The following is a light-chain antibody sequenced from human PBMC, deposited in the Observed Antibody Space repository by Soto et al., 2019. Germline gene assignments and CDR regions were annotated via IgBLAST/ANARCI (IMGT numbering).Light chain of an antibody. J-gene: IGLJ1*01. CDR1: SSNIGSST. V-gene: IGLV1-44*01. CDR3: AAWDEALNGHV. CDR2: RSD. Sequence: QSVLTQPPSASWTPGQRVTISCSGRSSNIGSSTVHWFQQLPGTAPKLLIHRSDQRPSGVPDRFSGSKSGTSASLAISGLQSEDEADYYCAAWDEALNGHVFGTGTKLTVL.